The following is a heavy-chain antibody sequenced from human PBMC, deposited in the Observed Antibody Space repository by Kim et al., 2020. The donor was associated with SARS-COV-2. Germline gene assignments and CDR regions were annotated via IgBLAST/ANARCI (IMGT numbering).Heavy chain of an antibody. J-gene: IGHJ6*02. CDR3: ARGARADTAMVKMDV. D-gene: IGHD5-18*01. CDR2: ISAYNGNT. CDR1: GYTFTSYG. V-gene: IGHV1-18*04. Sequence: ASVKVSCKASGYTFTSYGISWVRQAPGQGLEWMGWISAYNGNTNYAQKLQGRVTMTTDTSTSTAYMELRSLRSDDTAVYYCARGARADTAMVKMDVWGQGTTVTVSS.